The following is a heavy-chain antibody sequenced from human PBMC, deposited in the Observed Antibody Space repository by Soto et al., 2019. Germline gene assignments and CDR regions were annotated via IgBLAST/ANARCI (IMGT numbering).Heavy chain of an antibody. CDR1: GGSFSGYY. V-gene: IGHV3-53*01. Sequence: PSETLSLTCAVYGGSFSGYYWSWVRQAPGKGLEWVSVIYSDGSTYYADSVKGRFTISRDNSKNTLYLQMNSLRAEDTAVYYCARGTTEEALDYWGQGTLVTVSS. D-gene: IGHD1-1*01. CDR3: ARGTTEEALDY. CDR2: IYSDGST. J-gene: IGHJ4*02.